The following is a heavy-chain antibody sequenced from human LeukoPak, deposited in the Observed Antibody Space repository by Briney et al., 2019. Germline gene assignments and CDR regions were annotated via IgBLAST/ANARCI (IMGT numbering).Heavy chain of an antibody. CDR3: ARAGKRLTTPVDY. J-gene: IGHJ4*02. V-gene: IGHV1-2*02. CDR1: GYTFTGYY. Sequence: ASVKVSCKASGYTFTGYYMHWVRQAPGQGLEWMGWINPNSGGTNYAQKFQGRVTMTRDTSISTAYMELSRLRSDDTAAYYCARAGKRLTTPVDYWGQGTLVTVSS. CDR2: INPNSGGT. D-gene: IGHD4-11*01.